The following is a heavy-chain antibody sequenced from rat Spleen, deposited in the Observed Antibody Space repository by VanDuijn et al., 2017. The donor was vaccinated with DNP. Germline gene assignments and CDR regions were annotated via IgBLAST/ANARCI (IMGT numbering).Heavy chain of an antibody. CDR3: TRDAYSGYSYAMDA. CDR1: GFSLTNYG. Sequence: QVQLKESGPGLVQPSETLSLTCTVSGFSLTNYGVNWVRQPPGKGLEWMGRVRYNGDTSYNSALKSRLSISRDTSKNQVFLKVNSLQTDDTGTYYCTRDAYSGYSYAMDAWGQGTSVTVSS. CDR2: VRYNGDT. V-gene: IGHV2-63*01. J-gene: IGHJ4*01. D-gene: IGHD1-6*01.